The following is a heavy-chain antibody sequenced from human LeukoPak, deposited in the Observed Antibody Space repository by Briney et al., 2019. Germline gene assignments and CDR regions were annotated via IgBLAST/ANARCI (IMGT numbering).Heavy chain of an antibody. J-gene: IGHJ4*02. Sequence: GASVKVSCKASGYTFTSYGISWVRQAPGQGLEWMGWISAYNGNTNYAQKLQGRVTMTTDTSTSTAYMELRSLRSDDTAVYYCVRAPLWFGESRGPFDYWGQGTLVTVSS. CDR2: ISAYNGNT. CDR1: GYTFTSYG. V-gene: IGHV1-18*04. D-gene: IGHD3-10*01. CDR3: VRAPLWFGESRGPFDY.